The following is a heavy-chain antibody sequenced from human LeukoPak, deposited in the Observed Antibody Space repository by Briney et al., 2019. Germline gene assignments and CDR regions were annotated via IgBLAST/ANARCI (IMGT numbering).Heavy chain of an antibody. CDR3: AKRDDFWSGYFDY. CDR2: ISGSGTST. CDR1: GFAFSSFA. V-gene: IGHV3-23*01. D-gene: IGHD3-3*01. J-gene: IGHJ4*02. Sequence: GGSLRLSCAASGFAFSSFAMSWVRQAPGKGLQWVSAISGSGTSTNYADSVKGRFTISRDNSKNTLYLQMNSLRAEDTAVYYCAKRDDFWSGYFDYWGQGILVTVSS.